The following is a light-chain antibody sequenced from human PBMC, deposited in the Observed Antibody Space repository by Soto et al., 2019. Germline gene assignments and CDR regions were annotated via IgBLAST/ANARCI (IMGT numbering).Light chain of an antibody. Sequence: DIVLTQSPDSLAVSLGERATINCKSSQSVLYSSNNKNYLAWYQQKPGPPPKLLIYWASTRESGVPDRFSGSGSGTDFTLTISSLQAEDVAVYYCQHYYSTPPAFGQGTKVDIK. CDR1: QSVLYSSNNKNY. V-gene: IGKV4-1*01. CDR2: WAS. J-gene: IGKJ1*01. CDR3: QHYYSTPPA.